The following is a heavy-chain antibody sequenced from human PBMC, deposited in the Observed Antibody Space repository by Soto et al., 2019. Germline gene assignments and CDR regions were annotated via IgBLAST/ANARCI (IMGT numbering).Heavy chain of an antibody. J-gene: IGHJ6*02. V-gene: IGHV3-9*01. CDR1: GFTFDDYA. CDR2: ISWNSGSI. D-gene: IGHD6-6*01. CDR3: AKDRSTSSGLDYYYGMDV. Sequence: EVQLVESGGGLVQPGRSLRLSCAASGFTFDDYAIHWVGQAPGKGLEWLSGISWNSGSIDYADSVKGRFTISRDNAKNSLYLQMNNLRAEDTALYYCAKDRSTSSGLDYYYGMDVWGQGTTVTVSS.